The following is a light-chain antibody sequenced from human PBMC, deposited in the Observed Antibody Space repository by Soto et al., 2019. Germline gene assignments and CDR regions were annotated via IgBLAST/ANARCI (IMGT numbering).Light chain of an antibody. V-gene: IGLV2-14*01. J-gene: IGLJ2*01. CDR2: DVS. CDR1: RSDVGDYNY. CDR3: SSYTSSSTLRV. Sequence: QSALTQPASVSGSPGQSITISCTGTRSDVGDYNYVSWYQQHPGKAPKLMIYDVSNRPSGVSNRFSGSKSGNTASLTISGLQAEDEADYYCSSYTSSSTLRVFGGGTKVTVL.